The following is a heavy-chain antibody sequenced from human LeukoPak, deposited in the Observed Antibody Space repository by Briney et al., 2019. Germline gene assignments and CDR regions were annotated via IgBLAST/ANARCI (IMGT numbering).Heavy chain of an antibody. J-gene: IGHJ4*02. Sequence: PGGSLRLSCAASGFTFSTYAMAWVRQAPGKGLEWVSAISTGGDTTSYADSVKGRFTISRDNSKNTLYLEMNSLRAEDTAVYYCTTQIGDYWGQGTLVTVSS. V-gene: IGHV3-23*01. CDR2: ISTGGDTT. CDR1: GFTFSTYA. CDR3: TTQIGDY. D-gene: IGHD3-10*01.